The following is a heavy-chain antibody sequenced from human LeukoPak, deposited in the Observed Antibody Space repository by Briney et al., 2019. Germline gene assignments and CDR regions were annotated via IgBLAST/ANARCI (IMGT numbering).Heavy chain of an antibody. Sequence: GGSLRLSCAASGFTFSAYWMHWVRQAPGKGLVWVSRIKGNGSGASYADSVKGRFTISRDNAKNTLYLEMNSLRGDDTAVYYCACTSRPIDAGGQGTLVTVSS. CDR1: GFTFSAYW. V-gene: IGHV3-74*01. J-gene: IGHJ5*02. CDR2: IKGNGSGA. CDR3: ACTSRPIDA. D-gene: IGHD2-8*01.